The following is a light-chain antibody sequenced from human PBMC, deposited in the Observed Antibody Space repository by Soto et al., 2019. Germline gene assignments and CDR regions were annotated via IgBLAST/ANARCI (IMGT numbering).Light chain of an antibody. CDR2: DAS. Sequence: ESQMTHAPSTLPASVEDRITITCRASQSISSWLAWYQQKPGKAPKLLIYDASSLESGVPSRFSGSGSGTEFTLTISSLQPDDFATYYCQQYNSYSRTFGQGTKVDI. J-gene: IGKJ1*01. CDR3: QQYNSYSRT. V-gene: IGKV1-5*01. CDR1: QSISSW.